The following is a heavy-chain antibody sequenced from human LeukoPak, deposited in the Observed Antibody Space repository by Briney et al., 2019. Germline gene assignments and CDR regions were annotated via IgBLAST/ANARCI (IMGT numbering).Heavy chain of an antibody. CDR3: ATDITLSP. J-gene: IGHJ5*02. V-gene: IGHV3-48*01. Sequence: PGGSLRLSCAASGFTFSSSTINWVRQAPGKGLEWISYISSTSNTIYYADSVKGRFTISRDNAKNSLYLQMNSLRVEDTAVYYCATDITLSPWGQGTLVTVSS. CDR2: ISSTSNTI. CDR1: GFTFSSST. D-gene: IGHD3-22*01.